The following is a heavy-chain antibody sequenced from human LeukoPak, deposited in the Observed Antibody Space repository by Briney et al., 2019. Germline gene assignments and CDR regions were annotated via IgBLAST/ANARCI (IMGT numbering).Heavy chain of an antibody. J-gene: IGHJ6*03. Sequence: GASVKVSCKASGYTFTSYGISWVRQAPGQGLEWMGWISAYNGNTNYAQKLQGRVTMTTDTSTSTAYMELRSLRSDDTAVYYCARDAGITTVRGVIITPPGYMDVWGKGTTVTISS. CDR1: GYTFTSYG. D-gene: IGHD3-10*01. CDR2: ISAYNGNT. V-gene: IGHV1-18*01. CDR3: ARDAGITTVRGVIITPPGYMDV.